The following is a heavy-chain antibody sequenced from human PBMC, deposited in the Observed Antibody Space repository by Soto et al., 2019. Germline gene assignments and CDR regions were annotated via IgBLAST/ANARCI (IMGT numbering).Heavy chain of an antibody. CDR2: ISWNSGSI. D-gene: IGHD3-10*01. CDR3: AKDMSHYGSGSYVFDY. J-gene: IGHJ4*02. CDR1: GFTFDDYA. Sequence: SLRLSCAASGFTFDDYAMHWVRQAPGKGLEWVSGISWNSGSIGYADSVKGRFTISRDNAKNSLYLQMNSLRAEDTALYYCAKDMSHYGSGSYVFDYWGQGTLVTVSS. V-gene: IGHV3-9*01.